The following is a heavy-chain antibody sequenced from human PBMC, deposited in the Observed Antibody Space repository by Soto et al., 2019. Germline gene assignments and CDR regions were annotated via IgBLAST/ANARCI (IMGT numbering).Heavy chain of an antibody. CDR3: AAAYDFWSGYYTAGDYGMDV. J-gene: IGHJ6*02. CDR1: GFTFTSSA. CDR2: IVVGSGNT. V-gene: IGHV1-58*01. Sequence: SVKVSCKASGFTFTSSAVQWVRQARGQRLEWIGWIVVGSGNTNYAQKFQERVTITRDMSTSTAYMELSSLRSEDTAVYYCAAAYDFWSGYYTAGDYGMDVWGQGTTVTVSS. D-gene: IGHD3-3*01.